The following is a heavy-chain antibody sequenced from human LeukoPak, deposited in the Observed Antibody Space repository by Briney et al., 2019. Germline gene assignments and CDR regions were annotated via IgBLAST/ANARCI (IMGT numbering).Heavy chain of an antibody. Sequence: ASVKVSCKASAYTLSNHYMHWVRQAPGQGLEWMGMINPSGGGTSYAQKFQGRVTMTRDTSTSTVYMELSSLRSEDTAVYYCARDWDGYNFIDYWGQGTLVTVSS. CDR3: ARDWDGYNFIDY. J-gene: IGHJ4*02. D-gene: IGHD5-24*01. CDR2: INPSGGGT. V-gene: IGHV1-46*01. CDR1: AYTLSNHY.